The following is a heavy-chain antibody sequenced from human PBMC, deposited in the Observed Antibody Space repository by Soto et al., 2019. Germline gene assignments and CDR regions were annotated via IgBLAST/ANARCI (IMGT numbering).Heavy chain of an antibody. CDR3: ARDPPPLGSGSYLYYYYGMDV. CDR2: ISAYNGNT. J-gene: IGHJ6*02. CDR1: GYTFTSYG. V-gene: IGHV1-18*01. D-gene: IGHD3-10*01. Sequence: QVQLVQSGAEVKKPGASVKVSCKASGYTFTSYGISWVRQAPGQGLEWMGWISAYNGNTNYAQKLQGRVTMTTDTSKSTAYMELRSLRSDDTAVYYCARDPPPLGSGSYLYYYYGMDVWGQGTTVTVSS.